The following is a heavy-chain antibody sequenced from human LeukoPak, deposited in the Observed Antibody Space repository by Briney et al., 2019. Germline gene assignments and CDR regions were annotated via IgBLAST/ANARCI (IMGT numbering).Heavy chain of an antibody. V-gene: IGHV1-18*01. CDR3: ARGRDFRSNYGAQYFDY. CDR1: GYTFTSYG. D-gene: IGHD4-11*01. Sequence: ASVKVSCKVSGYTFTSYGISWVRQAPGQGLEWMGWISAYNGNTNYAQKLQGRVTMTTDTSTSTAYMELRSLRSDDTAVYYCARGRDFRSNYGAQYFDYWGQGTLVTVSS. J-gene: IGHJ4*02. CDR2: ISAYNGNT.